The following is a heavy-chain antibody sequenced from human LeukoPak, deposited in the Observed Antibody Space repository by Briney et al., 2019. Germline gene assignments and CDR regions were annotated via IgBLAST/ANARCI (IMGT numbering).Heavy chain of an antibody. CDR1: GFTFSDYE. J-gene: IGHJ6*03. Sequence: GGSLRLSCAASGFTFSDYEMNWVRQAPGKGLEGVSSISSSSSYIYYADSVKGRFSISRDNAKNSLYLQMNSLRAEDTAVYYCARYVVVVAATAYYYYMDVWGKGTTVTISS. CDR3: ARYVVVVAATAYYYYMDV. D-gene: IGHD2-15*01. V-gene: IGHV3-21*01. CDR2: ISSSSSYI.